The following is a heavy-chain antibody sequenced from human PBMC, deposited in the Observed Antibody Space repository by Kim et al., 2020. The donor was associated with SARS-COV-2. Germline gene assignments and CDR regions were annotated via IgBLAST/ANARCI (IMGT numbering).Heavy chain of an antibody. V-gene: IGHV4-39*01. D-gene: IGHD1-26*01. CDR3: ARQQNGVGAIDY. CDR1: GGSISSSSYY. J-gene: IGHJ4*02. CDR2: IYYSGST. Sequence: SETLSLTCTVSGGSISSSSYYWGWIRQPPGKGLEWIGSIYYSGSTYYNPSLKSRVTISVDTSKNQFSLKLSSVTAADTAVYYCARQQNGVGAIDYWGQGTPGTVSP.